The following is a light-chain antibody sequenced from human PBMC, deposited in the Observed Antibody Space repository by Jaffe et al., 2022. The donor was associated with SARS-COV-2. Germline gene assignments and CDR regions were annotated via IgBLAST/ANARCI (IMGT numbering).Light chain of an antibody. CDR3: QQYNNWPPLT. CDR1: QSVSRY. V-gene: IGKV3-15*01. CDR2: DAS. Sequence: EIVMTQSPVSLSVSPGERATLSCRASQSVSRYVAWYQQKPGQAPRLLIYDASTRATGIPVRFSGSGSGTEFTLTISSLQSEDFADYYCQQYNNWPPLTFGGGTKVEIK. J-gene: IGKJ4*01.